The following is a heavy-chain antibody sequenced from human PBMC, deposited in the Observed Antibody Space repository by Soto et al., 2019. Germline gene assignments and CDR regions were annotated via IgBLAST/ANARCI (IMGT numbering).Heavy chain of an antibody. CDR1: GGSFSSGDYY. J-gene: IGHJ4*02. V-gene: IGHV4-31*03. CDR2: ISYSGST. Sequence: SETLSLTCTVSGGSFSSGDYYWSWIRQHPGKGLEWIGYISYSGSTFYNPSLKSRVTISVDTSKNQFSLKLSSVTAADTAVYYCARDLSPGGGFDYWGQGTQVTVSS. D-gene: IGHD2-15*01. CDR3: ARDLSPGGGFDY.